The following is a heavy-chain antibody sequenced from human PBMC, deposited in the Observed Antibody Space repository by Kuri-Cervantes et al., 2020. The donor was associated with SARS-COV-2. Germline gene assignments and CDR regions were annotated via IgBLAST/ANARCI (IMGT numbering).Heavy chain of an antibody. CDR1: GFTFSNYA. J-gene: IGHJ4*02. Sequence: GESLKISCAASGFTFSNYAMNWVRQAPGKGLEWVSGISGSGGSTYYADSVKGRFTISRDNSKNTLFLQMNSLRAEDTAVYYCAKDRVYCSGGSCPLYYWGQGTLVTVSS. D-gene: IGHD2-15*01. CDR2: ISGSGGST. V-gene: IGHV3-23*01. CDR3: AKDRVYCSGGSCPLYY.